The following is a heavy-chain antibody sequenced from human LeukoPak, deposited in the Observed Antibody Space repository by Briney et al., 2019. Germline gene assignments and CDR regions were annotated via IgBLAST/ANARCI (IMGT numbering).Heavy chain of an antibody. CDR1: GGSFSGYY. Sequence: SETLSLTCAVYGGSFSGYYWSWIRQPPGKGLEWIGEINHSGSTNYNPSLKSRVTISVDTSKNQFSLKLSSVTAADTAVYYCARGPIAAAGILFDYWGQGTLVTVSS. J-gene: IGHJ4*02. CDR2: INHSGST. D-gene: IGHD6-13*01. V-gene: IGHV4-34*01. CDR3: ARGPIAAAGILFDY.